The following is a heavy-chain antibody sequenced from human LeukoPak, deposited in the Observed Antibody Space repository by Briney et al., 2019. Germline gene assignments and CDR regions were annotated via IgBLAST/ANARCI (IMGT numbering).Heavy chain of an antibody. D-gene: IGHD3-3*01. CDR3: ARVENIDFWSGY. CDR1: GLTLSTFW. Sequence: GGSLRLSCAASGLTLSTFWMHWVRQAPGKGLVWVSRIKSDGSSTTYADSVKGRFTISRDNGKNTLYLQMNSLRAEDTAVYYCARVENIDFWSGYWGQGTLVTVSS. J-gene: IGHJ4*02. V-gene: IGHV3-74*01. CDR2: IKSDGSST.